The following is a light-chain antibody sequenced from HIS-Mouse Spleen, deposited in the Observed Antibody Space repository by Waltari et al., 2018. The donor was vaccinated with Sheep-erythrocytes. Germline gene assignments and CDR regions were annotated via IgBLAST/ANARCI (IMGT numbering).Light chain of an antibody. CDR2: QDS. J-gene: IGLJ3*02. Sequence: SYELTQPPSVSVSPGQTASITCSGDKLGDKYACWYPQKPGQSPVLVIYQDSKRPAGIPARFSGSNSGNTATLTISGTQAMDEADYYCQAWDSSTAWVFGGGTKLTVL. CDR3: QAWDSSTAWV. CDR1: KLGDKY. V-gene: IGLV3-1*01.